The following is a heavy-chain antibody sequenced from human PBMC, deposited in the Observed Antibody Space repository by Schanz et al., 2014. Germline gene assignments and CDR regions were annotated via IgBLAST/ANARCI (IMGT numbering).Heavy chain of an antibody. J-gene: IGHJ6*02. CDR2: IRSKPNNYAT. Sequence: EVQLVESGGGLVQPGGSRILSCAASGFTFSGSAMHWVRQASGKGLEWVGRIRSKPNNYATEYAASVKGRFTISRDDSXXXXXLQMNSLKTEXXXXXXXTRPEDSSLDYYYGMDVWGQGTTVTVSS. D-gene: IGHD5-18*01. CDR1: GFTFSGSA. CDR3: TRPEDSSLDYYYGMDV. V-gene: IGHV3-73*01.